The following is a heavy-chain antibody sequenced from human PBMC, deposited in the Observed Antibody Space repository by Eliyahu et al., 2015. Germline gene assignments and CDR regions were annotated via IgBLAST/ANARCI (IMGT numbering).Heavy chain of an antibody. CDR2: ISSNGGNT. D-gene: IGHD3-10*01. Sequence: EVQLVESGGSLVQTGGSLRLSCAASGFIFSSYAMHWVRQAPGKGLEHVSSISSNGGNTHYANSVRGRFSISRDNSKNTLYLQMGRLRAEDMAVYYCARALGSGSYLFWYYGMDVWGQGTTVTVSS. J-gene: IGHJ6*02. CDR3: ARALGSGSYLFWYYGMDV. V-gene: IGHV3-64*01. CDR1: GFIFSSYA.